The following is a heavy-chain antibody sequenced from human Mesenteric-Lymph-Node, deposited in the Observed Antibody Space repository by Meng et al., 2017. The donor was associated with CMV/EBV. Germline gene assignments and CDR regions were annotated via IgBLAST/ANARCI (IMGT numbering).Heavy chain of an antibody. CDR3: ARDQCSSTSCYKYFQH. Sequence: GESLKISCAASGFTFSSYWMIWVRQTPGKGLEWVANIKQDGREKHYVDSVKGRFTISRDNAKNTLYLQMNSLRAEDTAVYYCARDQCSSTSCYKYFQHWGQGTLVTVSS. CDR2: IKQDGREK. V-gene: IGHV3-7*01. D-gene: IGHD2-2*02. J-gene: IGHJ1*01. CDR1: GFTFSSYW.